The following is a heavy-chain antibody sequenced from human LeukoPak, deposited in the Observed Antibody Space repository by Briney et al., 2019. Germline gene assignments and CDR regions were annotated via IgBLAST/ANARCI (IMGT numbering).Heavy chain of an antibody. V-gene: IGHV3-30*18. Sequence: PGRSLRLSCAASGFTFSSYGMHGVGQAPGKGLEWVAVISYDGSNKYYADTVKGRFTISRDNSKNTLYLQMNSLRAEDTAVYYCAKTTYYYDSSGYSNWFDPWGQGTLVTVSS. CDR1: GFTFSSYG. J-gene: IGHJ5*02. D-gene: IGHD3-22*01. CDR3: AKTTYYYDSSGYSNWFDP. CDR2: ISYDGSNK.